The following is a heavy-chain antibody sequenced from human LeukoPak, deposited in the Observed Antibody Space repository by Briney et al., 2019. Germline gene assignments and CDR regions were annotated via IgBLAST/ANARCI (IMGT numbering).Heavy chain of an antibody. CDR3: ASASGASSSSYFDY. CDR2: IYCSGST. Sequence: SETLSLTCTVCGGSISSSSYYWGWIRQPPGKGLEWIGSIYCSGSTYYNPSLKSRVTISVDTSKNQISLKLSSVTAADTAVYYCASASGASSSSYFDYWGQGTLVTVSS. CDR1: GGSISSSSYY. V-gene: IGHV4-39*07. J-gene: IGHJ4*02. D-gene: IGHD3-10*01.